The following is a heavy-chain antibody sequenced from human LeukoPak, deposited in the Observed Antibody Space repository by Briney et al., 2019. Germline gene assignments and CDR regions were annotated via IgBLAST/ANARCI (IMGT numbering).Heavy chain of an antibody. V-gene: IGHV6-1*01. Sequence: SQTLSLTCAISGDSVSNDSAAWNWIRQSPSRGLEWLGRTYYMSKWYYDYADCVKGRIIINPDTSKNQFSLQLNSVTPEDTAEYYCARVRLNRGVVDSWGQGTLVTVSS. CDR1: GDSVSNDSAA. CDR2: TYYMSKWYY. J-gene: IGHJ4*02. CDR3: ARVRLNRGVVDS. D-gene: IGHD3-10*01.